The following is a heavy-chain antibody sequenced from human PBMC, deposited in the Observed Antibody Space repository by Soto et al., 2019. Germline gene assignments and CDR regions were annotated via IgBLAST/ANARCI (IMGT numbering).Heavy chain of an antibody. Sequence: GGSLILSCAASGVPLSTYGMTWVRQAPGKGLEWVSAITGTGGNTYYVDSVKGRFASSRDNSKNMLYLQVNSLRVEDTAVYYCARIRGYWYGLDVWGQGTTVTVSS. J-gene: IGHJ6*02. CDR1: GVPLSTYG. CDR2: ITGTGGNT. CDR3: ARIRGYWYGLDV. V-gene: IGHV3-23*01.